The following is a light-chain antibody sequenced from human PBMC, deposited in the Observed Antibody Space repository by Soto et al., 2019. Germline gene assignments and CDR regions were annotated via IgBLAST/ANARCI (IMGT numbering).Light chain of an antibody. V-gene: IGKV3-20*01. CDR2: GAS. J-gene: IGKJ2*01. CDR3: QQYGNSPYT. CDR1: QSVSSTY. Sequence: MVLTQSPDTLSLSPGERATLSCRASQSVSSTYLAWHQQKPGQAPRLLIYGASTSATGIPDRFSGSGSGTDFTLTISRLEPEDFEVYYCQQYGNSPYTFGQGTKLEIK.